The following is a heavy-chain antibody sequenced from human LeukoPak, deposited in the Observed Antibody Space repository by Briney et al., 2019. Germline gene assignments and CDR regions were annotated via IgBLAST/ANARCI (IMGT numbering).Heavy chain of an antibody. J-gene: IGHJ4*02. CDR2: IYYSGST. V-gene: IGHV4-39*01. D-gene: IGHD3-3*01. CDR1: GGSISSYY. Sequence: SETPSLTCTVSGGSISSYYWGWIRQPPGKGLEWIGSIYYSGSTYYNPSLKSRVTISVDTSKNQFSLKLSSVTAADTAVYYCARQGRFYDFWSGSDFDYWGQGTLVTVSS. CDR3: ARQGRFYDFWSGSDFDY.